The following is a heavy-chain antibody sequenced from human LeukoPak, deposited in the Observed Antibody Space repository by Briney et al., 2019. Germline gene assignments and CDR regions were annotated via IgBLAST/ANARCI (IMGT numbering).Heavy chain of an antibody. CDR2: IYYSGST. D-gene: IGHD6-13*01. J-gene: IGHJ6*03. Sequence: SETLSLTCTVSGGSISSYYWSWIRQPPGKGLEWIGYIYYSGSTNYNPSLKSRVTISVDTSKNQFSLKLSSVTAADTAVYYCARAEGGYSSSWYPSPYYYYYYMDVWGKGTTVTVSS. CDR3: ARAEGGYSSSWYPSPYYYYYYMDV. V-gene: IGHV4-59*01. CDR1: GGSISSYY.